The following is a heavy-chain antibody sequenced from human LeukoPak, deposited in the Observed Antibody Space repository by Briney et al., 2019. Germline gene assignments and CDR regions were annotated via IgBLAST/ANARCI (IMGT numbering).Heavy chain of an antibody. CDR1: GYTLTELS. V-gene: IGHV1-24*01. J-gene: IGHJ5*02. CDR2: FDPEDGET. Sequence: ASVKVSCKVSGYTLTELSMHWVRQAPGKGLEWMRGFDPEDGETIYAQKFQGRVTMTEDTSTDTAYMELSSLRSEDTAVYYCATGRRSYDSSGYYYRWFDPWGQGTLVTVSS. CDR3: ATGRRSYDSSGYYYRWFDP. D-gene: IGHD3-22*01.